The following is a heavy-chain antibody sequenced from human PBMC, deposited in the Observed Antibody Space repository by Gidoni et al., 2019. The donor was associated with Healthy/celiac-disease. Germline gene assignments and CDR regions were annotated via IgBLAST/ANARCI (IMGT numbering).Heavy chain of an antibody. CDR3: ARGPRDIVVVPAAILEMWYFDL. J-gene: IGHJ2*01. V-gene: IGHV4-61*02. Sequence: QVQLQESGPGLVKPSQTLSLTCTVSGGSISSGSYYWSWIRQPAGKGLEWIGRIYTSGSTNYNPSLKSRVTISVDTSKNQFSLKLSSVTAADTAVYYCARGPRDIVVVPAAILEMWYFDLWGRGTLVTVSS. CDR2: IYTSGST. D-gene: IGHD2-2*02. CDR1: GGSISSGSYY.